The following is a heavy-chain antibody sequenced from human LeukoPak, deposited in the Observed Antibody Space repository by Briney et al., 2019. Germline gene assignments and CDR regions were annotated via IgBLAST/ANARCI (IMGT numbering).Heavy chain of an antibody. CDR1: GGSISSGDYY. D-gene: IGHD2-2*01. CDR3: ARGGGGYCSSTSCYVLFNWFDP. CDR2: MYYSGST. J-gene: IGHJ5*02. Sequence: NPSQTLSLTCTVSGGSISSGDYYWSWIRQPPGKGLGWIAYMYYSGSTYYNPSLKSRVTMSADTSKNQLSLKLSSVTAADTAVYYCARGGGGYCSSTSCYVLFNWFDPWGQGTLVTVSS. V-gene: IGHV4-30-4*01.